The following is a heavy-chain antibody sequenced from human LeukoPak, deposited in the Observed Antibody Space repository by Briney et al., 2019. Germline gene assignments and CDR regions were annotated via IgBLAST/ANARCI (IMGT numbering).Heavy chain of an antibody. D-gene: IGHD1-26*01. V-gene: IGHV4-38-2*02. CDR1: GYSISSGNY. CDR3: ERGEVGSIGRLGY. CDR2: TYHSGST. J-gene: IGHJ4*02. Sequence: SETLSLTCSVSGYSISSGNYWGWIRQPPGKTLEWIGSTYHSGSTQLHPSLHSRVTISVDTSKNQFFLNLSSVTATDTAVYYCERGEVGSIGRLGYWGQGILVTVSS.